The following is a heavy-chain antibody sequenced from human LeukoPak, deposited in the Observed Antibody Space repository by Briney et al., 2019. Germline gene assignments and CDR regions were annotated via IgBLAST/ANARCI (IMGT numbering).Heavy chain of an antibody. CDR3: ARKNITMIKGTLFDY. V-gene: IGHV4-34*01. J-gene: IGHJ4*02. D-gene: IGHD3-22*01. CDR1: GGAFSGYY. Sequence: SETLSLTCAVYGGAFSGYYWSWIRQPPRKGLEWIGEINHSGSTDYNPSLKSRVTMSVDTSKNQFSLRLSSVTAADTAVYYCARKNITMIKGTLFDYWGQGILVTVSS. CDR2: INHSGST.